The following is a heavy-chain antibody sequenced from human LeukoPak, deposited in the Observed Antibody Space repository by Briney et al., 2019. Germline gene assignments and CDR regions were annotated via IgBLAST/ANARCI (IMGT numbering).Heavy chain of an antibody. J-gene: IGHJ4*02. V-gene: IGHV3-7*01. CDR2: INPAGTET. CDR1: GFSFSAYW. D-gene: IGHD2-15*01. CDR3: ARFGYVAAVDL. Sequence: GGSLRLSCAASGFSFSAYWMTWVRQAPGTGLEWVANINPAGTETYYVDPVKGRFSISRDNAKNLLYLQMNSLRAEDTAVYYCARFGYVAAVDLWGQGTLVTVSS.